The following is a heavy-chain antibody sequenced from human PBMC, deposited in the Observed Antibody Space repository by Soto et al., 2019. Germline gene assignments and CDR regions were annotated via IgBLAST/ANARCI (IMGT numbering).Heavy chain of an antibody. Sequence: QAQLVQSGAEVKKPGSSVKVSCKASGGTFSSYTISWVRQAPGQGLERMGRIIPILGIANYAQKDQGRVTFTADKSTSTPYKGLSSLRCEDTAVYYCARAGGACAQLWFSYSDGMDVWGQATTVTVSS. V-gene: IGHV1-69*02. CDR3: ARAGGACAQLWFSYSDGMDV. J-gene: IGHJ6*02. CDR1: GGTFSSYT. CDR2: IIPILGIA. D-gene: IGHD5-18*01.